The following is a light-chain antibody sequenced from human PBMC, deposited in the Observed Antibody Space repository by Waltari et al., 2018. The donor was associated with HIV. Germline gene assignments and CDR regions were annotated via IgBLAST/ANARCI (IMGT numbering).Light chain of an antibody. CDR1: SSDICAYNY. Sequence: QSALTQPPSASGSPGQSVTISCTGTSSDICAYNYVAWYQQYPGKAPKLMIDDVTKRPSGVPDRFSGSKSGNTASLTVSGLQAEDEADYYCASHAGSKDVFGGGTKLTVL. V-gene: IGLV2-8*01. J-gene: IGLJ2*01. CDR2: DVT. CDR3: ASHAGSKDV.